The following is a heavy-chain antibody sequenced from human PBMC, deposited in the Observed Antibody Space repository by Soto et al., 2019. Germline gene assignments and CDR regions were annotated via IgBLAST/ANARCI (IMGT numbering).Heavy chain of an antibody. Sequence: ASVKVSCKASGYTFNSYGINWVRQAPGQGLEWVGWVSAYNGNTNYAQKLQGRVTMTTDTSTSTAYMDLRSLRSDDTAVYYCARPLFIYDYIWGGYRNSEFHPWGREPRVPAS. CDR3: ARPLFIYDYIWGGYRNSEFHP. D-gene: IGHD3-16*02. CDR2: VSAYNGNT. CDR1: GYTFNSYG. V-gene: IGHV1-18*01. J-gene: IGHJ5*02.